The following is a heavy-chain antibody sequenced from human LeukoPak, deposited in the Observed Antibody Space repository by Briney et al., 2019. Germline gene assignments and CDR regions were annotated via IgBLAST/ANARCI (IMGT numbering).Heavy chain of an antibody. Sequence: GGSLRLSCAASGFTFSSYSMNWVRQAPGKGLEWVSSISSSSSYIYYADSVKGRFTISRGDAKNSLYLQMNSLRAEDTAVYYCARDPFGYCSGGSCFTLFDYWGQGTLVAVSS. D-gene: IGHD2-15*01. V-gene: IGHV3-21*01. CDR3: ARDPFGYCSGGSCFTLFDY. CDR1: GFTFSSYS. J-gene: IGHJ4*02. CDR2: ISSSSSYI.